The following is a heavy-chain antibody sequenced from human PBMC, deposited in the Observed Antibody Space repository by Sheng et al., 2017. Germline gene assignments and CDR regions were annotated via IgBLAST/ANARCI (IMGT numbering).Heavy chain of an antibody. Sequence: QVQLVQSGAEVKKPGSSVKVSCKASGGTFSSYAISWVRQAPGQGLEWMGGIIPIFGTANYAQKFQGRVTITADESTSTAYMELSSLRSEDTAVYYCARYSGYDFPLFGAHALGYWGQGNLVTVSS. CDR1: GGTFSSYA. V-gene: IGHV1-69*01. J-gene: IGHJ4*02. CDR3: ARYSGYDFPLFGAHALGY. CDR2: IIPIFGTA. D-gene: IGHD5-12*01.